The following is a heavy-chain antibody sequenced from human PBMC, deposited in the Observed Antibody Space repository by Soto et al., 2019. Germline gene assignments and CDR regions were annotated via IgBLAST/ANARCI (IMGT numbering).Heavy chain of an antibody. D-gene: IGHD5-12*01. CDR1: GYTCTNYY. V-gene: IGHV1-46*01. Sequence: QVQLVQSGAEVKKPGASVKVSCKASGYTCTNYYIHWVRQAPGQGLEWMGIINPSGGSTNYAQNFQGRVTLTRDTSTSTVYKELSSLRSEDTAVYYCARGGPEMATIGGFDYWGQGTLVTVSS. CDR2: INPSGGST. J-gene: IGHJ4*02. CDR3: ARGGPEMATIGGFDY.